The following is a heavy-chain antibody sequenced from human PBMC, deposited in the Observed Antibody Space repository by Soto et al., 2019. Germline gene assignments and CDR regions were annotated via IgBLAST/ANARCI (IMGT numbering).Heavy chain of an antibody. J-gene: IGHJ6*02. Sequence: ASVKRDCKAAGYTFTGDYRHWGRKAPGQGLEWMGWINPNSGGTNYAQNFQSRVTMTRDTSISTAYMELSRLRSDDTAVYYCARGGPYDILTGYYNTSYYSYGMDISAQATTGTVSS. CDR1: GYTFTGDY. CDR2: INPNSGGT. V-gene: IGHV1-2*02. D-gene: IGHD3-9*01. CDR3: ARGGPYDILTGYYNTSYYSYGMDI.